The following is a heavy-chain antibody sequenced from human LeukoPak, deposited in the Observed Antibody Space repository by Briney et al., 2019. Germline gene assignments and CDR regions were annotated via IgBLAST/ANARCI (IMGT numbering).Heavy chain of an antibody. J-gene: IGHJ4*02. D-gene: IGHD3-16*01. V-gene: IGHV4-34*01. CDR3: TRGAGWLIDY. CDR2: INHSGST. Sequence: PSETLSLTCAVYGGSFSGYYWSWIRQPPGKGLEWIGEINHSGSTNYNPSLKSRVTISVDTSKNHFSLKLNSGTTADTAVYYCTRGAGWLIDYWGQGILVTVSS. CDR1: GGSFSGYY.